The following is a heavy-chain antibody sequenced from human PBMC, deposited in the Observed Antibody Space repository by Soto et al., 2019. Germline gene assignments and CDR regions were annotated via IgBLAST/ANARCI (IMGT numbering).Heavy chain of an antibody. CDR3: ASTLAAAGPIDY. CDR1: GYTFTSYY. CDR2: INPSGGST. Sequence: ASVKVSCKASGYTFTSYYMHWVRQAPGQGLEWMGTINPSGGSTSYAQKFQGRVTMTRDTSTSTVYMELSSLRSQDTAVYYCASTLAAAGPIDYWGQGTLVTVSS. J-gene: IGHJ4*02. V-gene: IGHV1-46*01. D-gene: IGHD6-13*01.